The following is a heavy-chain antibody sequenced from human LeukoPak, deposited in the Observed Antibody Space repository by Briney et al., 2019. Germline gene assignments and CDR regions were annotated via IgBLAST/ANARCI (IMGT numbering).Heavy chain of an antibody. D-gene: IGHD6-13*01. J-gene: IGHJ4*02. Sequence: GGSLRLSCAASGFTFNDYAINWVRQAPGKGLEWVSVISGGTGGSTYYADSVKGRFTISRDNSKNTLHLQMNSLRAEDTAVYYCAKRGSSSWTQFDYWGQGTLVTVSS. CDR3: AKRGSSSWTQFDY. CDR1: GFTFNDYA. V-gene: IGHV3-23*01. CDR2: ISGGTGGST.